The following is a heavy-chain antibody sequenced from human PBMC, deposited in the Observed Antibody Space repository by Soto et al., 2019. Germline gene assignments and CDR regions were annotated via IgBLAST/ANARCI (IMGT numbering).Heavy chain of an antibody. CDR2: IYYSGRT. CDR1: GGSISSGGYY. J-gene: IGHJ5*02. Sequence: SETLCLTCTVSGGSISSGGYYWIWIPQHPGQDLVWVGNIYYSGRTNCKPSITRRVSISVDPSKNQFSMKLSSVTAADTAVYHCARVGGAAGRSGWFDPSGQGSMVTVSS. V-gene: IGHV4-61*08. CDR3: ARVGGAAGRSGWFDP. D-gene: IGHD6-25*01.